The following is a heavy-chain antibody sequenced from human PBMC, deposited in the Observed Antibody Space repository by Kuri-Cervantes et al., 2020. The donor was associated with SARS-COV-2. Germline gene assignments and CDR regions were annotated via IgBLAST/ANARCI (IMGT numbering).Heavy chain of an antibody. J-gene: IGHJ4*01. D-gene: IGHD6-13*01. V-gene: IGHV3-23*01. CDR1: GFTFSSYA. Sequence: LSLTCAASGFTFSSYAMTWVRQASGKGLEWVSVISASGDFTYFADSVKGRFTISRDNSKNTLYLQMNSLRAEDTALYYCAKGLSSSWYVGFDYWGQGTLVTVSS. CDR2: ISASGDFT. CDR3: AKGLSSSWYVGFDY.